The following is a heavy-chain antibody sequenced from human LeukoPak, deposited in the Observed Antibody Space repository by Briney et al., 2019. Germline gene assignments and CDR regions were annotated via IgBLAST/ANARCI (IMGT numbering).Heavy chain of an antibody. CDR2: IIPIFGTA. Sequence: GSSVKVSCKASGGTFSNYAISWVRQAPGQGLEWMGAIIPIFGTANYAQKFQGRVTITADESTSTAYMELSSLRSEDTAVYYCASYCSGGSCYFDYWGQGTLVTVSS. V-gene: IGHV1-69*01. CDR1: GGTFSNYA. J-gene: IGHJ4*02. D-gene: IGHD2-15*01. CDR3: ASYCSGGSCYFDY.